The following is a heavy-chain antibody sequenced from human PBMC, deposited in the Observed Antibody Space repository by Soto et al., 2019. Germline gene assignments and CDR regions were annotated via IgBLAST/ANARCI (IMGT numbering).Heavy chain of an antibody. CDR1: GDSISNSRFY. D-gene: IGHD3-22*01. V-gene: IGHV4-39*01. CDR2: IYHTGNA. J-gene: IGHJ5*02. Sequence: SETLSLTCTVSGDSISNSRFYWAWIRQPPGEGLEWIGSIYHTGNAYYNPSLKSRVTIFVDTSKNQFSLKLTSVTAADTALYYCARDYFDSSDYTTNWFHPWGQGTLVTVS. CDR3: ARDYFDSSDYTTNWFHP.